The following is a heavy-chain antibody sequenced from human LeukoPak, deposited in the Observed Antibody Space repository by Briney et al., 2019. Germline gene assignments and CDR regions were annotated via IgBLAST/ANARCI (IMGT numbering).Heavy chain of an antibody. J-gene: IGHJ4*02. CDR3: AREATWGQWYFDH. Sequence: GTSLRLSCVASGFSFSNHGMHWVRQAPGKGLEWVSVIARDGGAKFYADSVKGRFTLSRDNSKNMFFLQMNFLTVEDTAIYYCAREATWGQWYFDHWGQGTPATVSS. CDR1: GFSFSNHG. V-gene: IGHV3-30*03. CDR2: IARDGGAK. D-gene: IGHD6-19*01.